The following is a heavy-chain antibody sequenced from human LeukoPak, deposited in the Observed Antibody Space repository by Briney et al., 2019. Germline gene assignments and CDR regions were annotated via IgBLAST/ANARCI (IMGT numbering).Heavy chain of an antibody. CDR1: GFIFSTYG. CDR3: ARDAHCSGGNCPLDV. J-gene: IGHJ4*02. V-gene: IGHV3-33*01. CDR2: VWYDGSNT. D-gene: IGHD2-15*01. Sequence: GGSLRLSCAASGFIFSTYGMNWVRQAPGKGLECVAFVWYDGSNTYYPDSVKGRFTVSRYNSENTLYLQMNRQRAEDTAVYDCARDAHCSGGNCPLDVWGQGTLVTVSS.